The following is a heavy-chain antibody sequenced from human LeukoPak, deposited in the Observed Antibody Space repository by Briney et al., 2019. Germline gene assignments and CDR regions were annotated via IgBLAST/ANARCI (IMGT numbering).Heavy chain of an antibody. CDR3: ARDSSSWYAFDY. D-gene: IGHD6-13*01. CDR2: INPNSGGT. V-gene: IGHV1-2*02. J-gene: IGHJ4*02. CDR1: GYTFTGYY. Sequence: GATVKVSCKASGYTFTGYYMHWVRQAPGQGLEWMGWINPNSGGTNYAQKFQGRVTMTRDTSISTAYMELSRLRSDDTAVYYCARDSSSWYAFDYWGQGTLVTVSS.